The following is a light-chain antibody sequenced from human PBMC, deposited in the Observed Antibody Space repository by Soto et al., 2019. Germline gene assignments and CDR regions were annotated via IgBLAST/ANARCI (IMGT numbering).Light chain of an antibody. CDR2: AAS. CDR3: QQGSSFPVA. V-gene: IGKV1-12*01. J-gene: IGKJ4*01. CDR1: QRLSSW. Sequence: DIQMTQSPSSVSASVGDRVTITCRASQRLSSWLSWYQQKPRRAPKLLIYAASTLQSGVPSRFSGSGSGTDFTLTISSLQPEDFATYYCQQGSSFPVAFGGGTKVEVK.